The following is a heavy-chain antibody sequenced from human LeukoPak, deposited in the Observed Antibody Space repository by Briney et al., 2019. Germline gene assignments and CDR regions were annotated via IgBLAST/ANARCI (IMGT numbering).Heavy chain of an antibody. CDR2: ISWNRGSI. CDR1: GFTFDDYA. D-gene: IGHD3-16*01. CDR3: AKAQGGSDYYYYGMDV. V-gene: IGHV3-9*01. Sequence: GRSLRLSCAAPGFTFDDYAMHWVRQAPGKGLEWVSGISWNRGSIGYADSVKGRFTISRDNAKNSLYLQMNSLRAEDTALYYCAKAQGGSDYYYYGMDVWGKGTTVTVSS. J-gene: IGHJ6*04.